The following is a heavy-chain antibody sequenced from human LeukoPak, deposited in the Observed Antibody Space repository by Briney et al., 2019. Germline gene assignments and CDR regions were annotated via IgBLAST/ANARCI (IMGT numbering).Heavy chain of an antibody. D-gene: IGHD2-15*01. CDR2: IYYSGST. CDR1: GGSISGYY. CDR3: ARYCSGGSCYSGQFDY. V-gene: IGHV4-59*08. Sequence: SETLSLTCTVSGGSISGYYWSWIRQPPGKGLEWIGYIYYSGSTSYNPSLKSRVTISLDTSKKQFSLKLTSVTATDTALYYCARYCSGGSCYSGQFDYWGQGTLATVSS. J-gene: IGHJ4*02.